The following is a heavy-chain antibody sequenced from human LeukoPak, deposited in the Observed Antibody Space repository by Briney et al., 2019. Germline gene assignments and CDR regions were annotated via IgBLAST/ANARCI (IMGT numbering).Heavy chain of an antibody. CDR1: GYTFTSFA. J-gene: IGHJ4*02. D-gene: IGHD6-13*01. CDR3: AKSATSSSWSPRVKTYCDY. Sequence: ASVKVSCKASGYTFTSFAIHWVRQAPGQGLEWMGWVNAGNGNTEYSQEFQGRFTISRDTSASTSYLDLSSLKYEDTAVYYCAKSATSSSWSPRVKTYCDYWGQGTLVTVSS. CDR2: VNAGNGNT. V-gene: IGHV1-3*03.